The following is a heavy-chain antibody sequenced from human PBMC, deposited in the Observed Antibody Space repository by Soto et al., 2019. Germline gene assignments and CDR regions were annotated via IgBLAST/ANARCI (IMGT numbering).Heavy chain of an antibody. CDR1: GFTFSSYS. D-gene: IGHD2-21*02. CDR3: AREGGFVVVTARLYGMDV. Sequence: GGSLRLSCAASGFTFSSYSMNWVRQAPGKGLEWVSYISSSSSTIYYADSVKGRFTISRDNAKNSLYLQMNSLRAEDTAVYYCAREGGFVVVTARLYGMDVWGQGTTVTVSS. CDR2: ISSSSSTI. J-gene: IGHJ6*02. V-gene: IGHV3-48*04.